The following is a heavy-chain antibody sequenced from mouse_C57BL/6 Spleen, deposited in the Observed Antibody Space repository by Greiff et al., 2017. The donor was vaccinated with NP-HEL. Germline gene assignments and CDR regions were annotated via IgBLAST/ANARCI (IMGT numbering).Heavy chain of an antibody. Sequence: VQLQQSGAELARPGASVKLSCKASGYTFPSYGISWVKQRTGQGLEWIGEIYPRSGNTYYNEKFKGKATLTADKSSSTAYMELRSLTSEDSAVYFCAIDDYDFAMDDWGQGTSVTVSS. CDR2: IYPRSGNT. J-gene: IGHJ4*01. CDR1: GYTFPSYG. D-gene: IGHD2-4*01. V-gene: IGHV1-81*01. CDR3: AIDDYDFAMDD.